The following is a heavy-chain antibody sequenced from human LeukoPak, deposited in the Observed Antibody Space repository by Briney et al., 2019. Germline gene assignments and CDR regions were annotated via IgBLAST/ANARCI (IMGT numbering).Heavy chain of an antibody. J-gene: IGHJ3*02. Sequence: SETLSLTCTVSGGSISSSSYYWGWIRQPPGKGLEWIGSIYYNGSTYYTPSLKSRVTISIDTSKSQFSLKLNSVTAADTAVYYCARTVVTAQDAFDIWGQGTMVTVSS. CDR3: ARTVVTAQDAFDI. V-gene: IGHV4-39*01. CDR2: IYYNGST. CDR1: GGSISSSSYY. D-gene: IGHD2-21*02.